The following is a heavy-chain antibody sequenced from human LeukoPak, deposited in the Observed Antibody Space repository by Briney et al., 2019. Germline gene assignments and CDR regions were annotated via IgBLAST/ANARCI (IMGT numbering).Heavy chain of an antibody. Sequence: ASVKVSCKVSGYTLTELSMHWVRQAPGKGLEWMGGFDPEDGETIYAQKFQGRVTMTEDTSTDTAYMELSSLRSEGTAVYYCATVRCSSTSCYYLDYWGQGTLVTVSS. J-gene: IGHJ4*02. CDR2: FDPEDGET. CDR1: GYTLTELS. CDR3: ATVRCSSTSCYYLDY. V-gene: IGHV1-24*01. D-gene: IGHD2-2*01.